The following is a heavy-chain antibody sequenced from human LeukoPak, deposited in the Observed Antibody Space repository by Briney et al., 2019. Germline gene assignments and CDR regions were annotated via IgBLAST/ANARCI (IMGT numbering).Heavy chain of an antibody. D-gene: IGHD6-13*01. CDR3: ARELSIAPYYFDY. Sequence: SETLSLTCTVSGGSISSSSYYWGWIRQPPGKGLEWIGSIYYSGSTYYNPSLKSRVTISVDTSKNQFSLKLSSVTAADTAVHYCARELSIAPYYFDYWGQGTLVTVSS. V-gene: IGHV4-39*07. CDR1: GGSISSSSYY. J-gene: IGHJ4*02. CDR2: IYYSGST.